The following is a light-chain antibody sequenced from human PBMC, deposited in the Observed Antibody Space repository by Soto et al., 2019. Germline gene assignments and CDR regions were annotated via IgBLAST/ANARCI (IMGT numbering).Light chain of an antibody. J-gene: IGKJ5*01. CDR1: QSVLYASNNKNY. CDR2: WAS. V-gene: IGKV4-1*01. CDR3: QQYYSSIT. Sequence: DTVMTQSPDSLAVSLGERATIRCKSSQSVLYASNNKNYLAWYQQGPGQPPKLLIYWASTRESGVPERFSGSGSGTDFTLTITSLQAEDVAVYYCQQYYSSITFGQGTRLEIK.